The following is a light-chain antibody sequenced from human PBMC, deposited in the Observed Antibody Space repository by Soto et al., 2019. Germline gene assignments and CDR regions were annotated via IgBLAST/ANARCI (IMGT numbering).Light chain of an antibody. CDR2: DAS. V-gene: IGKV3-11*01. Sequence: EIVLTQSPATLSLSPGERATLSCRASQSVSSYLAWYQQKPGQAPRLLIFDASNRATGIPARFSGSGSGTDFTLTISSLQSEDFAVYYCQQYNNWLWTFGQGTKVDI. CDR3: QQYNNWLWT. CDR1: QSVSSY. J-gene: IGKJ1*01.